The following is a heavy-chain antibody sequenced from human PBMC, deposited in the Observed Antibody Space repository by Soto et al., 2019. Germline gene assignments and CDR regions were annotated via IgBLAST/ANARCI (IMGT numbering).Heavy chain of an antibody. CDR2: INHSGST. J-gene: IGHJ4*02. CDR1: GGSFSGYY. D-gene: IGHD5-12*01. V-gene: IGHV4-34*01. Sequence: QVQLQQWGAGLLKPSETLSLTCAVYGGSFSGYYWSWIRQPPGKGLEWIGEINHSGSTNYNPSLKIRVTIPVDTATNQFALKPSSVTAADTAVYYCGRGGGYDLRYFDYWGQGTLVTVSS. CDR3: GRGGGYDLRYFDY.